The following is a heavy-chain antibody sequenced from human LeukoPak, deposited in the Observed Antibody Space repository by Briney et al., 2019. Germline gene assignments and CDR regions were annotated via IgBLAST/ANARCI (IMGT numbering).Heavy chain of an antibody. Sequence: ASVKVSCKASGGTFSSYAISWVRQAPGQGLEWMGGIIPIFGTANYAQKFQGRVTITADESTSTAYMELSSLRSEDTAVYYCARGLFEVSSSSPFDYWGQGTLVTVSS. CDR2: IIPIFGTA. D-gene: IGHD6-6*01. J-gene: IGHJ4*02. CDR1: GGTFSSYA. V-gene: IGHV1-69*13. CDR3: ARGLFEVSSSSPFDY.